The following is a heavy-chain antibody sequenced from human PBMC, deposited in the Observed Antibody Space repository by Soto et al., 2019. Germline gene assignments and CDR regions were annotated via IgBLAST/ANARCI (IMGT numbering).Heavy chain of an antibody. Sequence: GGSLRLSCAASGFTFSSYAMHWVRQAPGKGLEWVAVISYDGSNKYYADSVKGRFTISRDNSKNTLYLQMNSLRAEDTAVYYCARVPIVVVITTFYFDYWGQGTLVTVSS. CDR3: ARVPIVVVITTFYFDY. D-gene: IGHD3-22*01. CDR2: ISYDGSNK. J-gene: IGHJ4*02. V-gene: IGHV3-30-3*01. CDR1: GFTFSSYA.